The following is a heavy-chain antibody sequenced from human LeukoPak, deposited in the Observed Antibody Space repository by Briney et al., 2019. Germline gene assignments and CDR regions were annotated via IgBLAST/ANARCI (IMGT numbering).Heavy chain of an antibody. J-gene: IGHJ4*02. D-gene: IGHD6-13*01. CDR2: IYYSGST. V-gene: IGHV4-59*08. CDR3: ARHGSSSRPLFVY. CDR1: GGSISSYY. Sequence: PSETLSLTCTVSGGSISSYYWSWIRQPPGKGLEWIGYIYYSGSTNYNTSLKSRVTISADTSKNQLSLKLSSVTAADTAVYYCARHGSSSRPLFVYWGQGTLVTVSS.